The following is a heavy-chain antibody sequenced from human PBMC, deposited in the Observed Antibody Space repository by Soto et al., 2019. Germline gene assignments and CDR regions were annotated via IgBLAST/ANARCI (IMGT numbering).Heavy chain of an antibody. CDR1: GFTFSRYW. CDR3: VRDRDIYRDMVHADL. J-gene: IGHJ4*01. V-gene: IGHV3-7*01. Sequence: GGSLRLSCAASGFTFSRYWMSWVRQAPGKGLEWVANIKEDGSQKWYVDSVKGRFTISRDSAKNSLYLQMNSLRDEDTAVYFCVRDRDIYRDMVHADLWGQGTLVTVSS. CDR2: IKEDGSQK. D-gene: IGHD5-18*01.